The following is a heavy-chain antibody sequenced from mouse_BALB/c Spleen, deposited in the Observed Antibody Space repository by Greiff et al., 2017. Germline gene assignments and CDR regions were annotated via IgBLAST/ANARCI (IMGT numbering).Heavy chain of an antibody. CDR3: ARRAVYFYAMDY. Sequence: QVQLQQPGAELVKPGAPVKLSCKASGYTFTSYWMNWVKQRPGRGLEWIGRIDPSDSETHYNQKFKDKATLTVDKSSSTAYIQLSSLTSEDSAVYYCARRAVYFYAMDYWGQGTSVTVSS. V-gene: IGHV1-69*02. CDR1: GYTFTSYW. J-gene: IGHJ4*01. D-gene: IGHD2-1*01. CDR2: IDPSDSET.